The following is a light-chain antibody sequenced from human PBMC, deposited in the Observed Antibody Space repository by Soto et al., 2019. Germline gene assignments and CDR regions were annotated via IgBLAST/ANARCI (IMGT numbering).Light chain of an antibody. Sequence: QSGLTQPASVSGSPGQSITISCTRTSSDVGDYNYVSWYQQYPGKAPQLMIFDVSNRPSGLSHRFSGSKSGNTASLTVSGLQAEDEADYSCSSYTTSSAYVFGTGTKVTVL. CDR3: SSYTTSSAYV. CDR2: DVS. CDR1: SSDVGDYNY. V-gene: IGLV2-14*01. J-gene: IGLJ1*01.